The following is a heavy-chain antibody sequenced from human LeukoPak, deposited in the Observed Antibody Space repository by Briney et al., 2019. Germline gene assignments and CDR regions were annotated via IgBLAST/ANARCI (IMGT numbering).Heavy chain of an antibody. V-gene: IGHV3-30-3*01. CDR3: ARDYQGVPGPGDY. CDR2: ISYDGSNK. J-gene: IGHJ4*02. Sequence: PGRSLRLSCAASGFTFSSYAMHWVRQAPGKGLEWVAVISYDGSNKYYADSVKGRFTISRDNAKNSLYLQMNSLRAEDTAVYYCARDYQGVPGPGDYWGQGTLVTVSS. D-gene: IGHD3-10*01. CDR1: GFTFSSYA.